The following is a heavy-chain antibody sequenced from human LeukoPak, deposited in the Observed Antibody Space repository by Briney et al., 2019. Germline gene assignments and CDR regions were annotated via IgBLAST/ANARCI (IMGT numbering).Heavy chain of an antibody. D-gene: IGHD4-23*01. CDR3: AKGDYGGKRYYFDY. CDR2: ISGDGGST. CDR1: GFTFSNAW. Sequence: GGSLRLSCAASGFTFSNAWMSWVRQAPGKGLECVSAISGDGGSTYYEDSAKGRFTISRDNSKNMLYLQMNILRAEDTAVYYCAKGDYGGKRYYFDYWGQGTLVTVSS. V-gene: IGHV3-23*01. J-gene: IGHJ4*02.